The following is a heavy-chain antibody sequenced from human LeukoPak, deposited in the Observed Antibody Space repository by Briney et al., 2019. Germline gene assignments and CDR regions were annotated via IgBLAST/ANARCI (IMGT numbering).Heavy chain of an antibody. J-gene: IGHJ4*02. Sequence: PSETLSLTCTVSGGSISSYYWSWIRQPAGKGLEWIGRIYTSGSTNYNPSLKSRVTMSVDTSKNQFSLKLSSVTAADTAVYYCARAYDYVWGSYRRSAYYFDYWGQGTLVTVSS. CDR3: ARAYDYVWGSYRRSAYYFDY. V-gene: IGHV4-4*07. CDR2: IYTSGST. CDR1: GGSISSYY. D-gene: IGHD3-16*02.